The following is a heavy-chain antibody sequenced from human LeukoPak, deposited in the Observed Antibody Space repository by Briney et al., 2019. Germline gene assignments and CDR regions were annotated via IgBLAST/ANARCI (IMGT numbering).Heavy chain of an antibody. J-gene: IGHJ4*02. CDR3: GRSVSDYGGNYYFEY. CDR2: ISSSSSYI. V-gene: IGHV3-21*01. D-gene: IGHD4-23*01. Sequence: GGSLRLSCAASGFTFSSYSMNWVRQAPGKGLEWVSSISSSSSYIYYADSVKGRFTISRDNAKNSLYLQMNSLRAEDTAVYCCGRSVSDYGGNYYFEYWGQGTLITVSS. CDR1: GFTFSSYS.